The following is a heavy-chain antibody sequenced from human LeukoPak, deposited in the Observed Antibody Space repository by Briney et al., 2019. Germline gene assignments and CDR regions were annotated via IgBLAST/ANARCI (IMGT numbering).Heavy chain of an antibody. CDR3: AKSGCSSTSCYSILSGWLDP. Sequence: GGSLRLSCATSGFTFSSYAMSWVRQAPGKGLEWVTAISGSGGSTYYADSVKGRFTISRDNSKNTLYLQMNSLRAEDTAVYYCAKSGCSSTSCYSILSGWLDPWGQGTLVTVSS. V-gene: IGHV3-23*01. D-gene: IGHD2-2*02. CDR2: ISGSGGST. CDR1: GFTFSSYA. J-gene: IGHJ5*02.